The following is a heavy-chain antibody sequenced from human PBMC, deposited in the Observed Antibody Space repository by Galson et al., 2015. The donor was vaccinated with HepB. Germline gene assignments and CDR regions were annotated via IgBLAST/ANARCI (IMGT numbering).Heavy chain of an antibody. CDR3: ARTGLYGDYAGDGMDV. V-gene: IGHV1-69*02. CDR1: GGTFSSYT. J-gene: IGHJ6*02. D-gene: IGHD4-17*01. Sequence: SVKVSCKASGGTFSSYTISWVRQAPGQGLEWMGRIIPILGIANYAQKFQGRVTITADKSTSTAYMELSSLRSEDTAVYYCARTGLYGDYAGDGMDVWGQGTTVTVSS. CDR2: IIPILGIA.